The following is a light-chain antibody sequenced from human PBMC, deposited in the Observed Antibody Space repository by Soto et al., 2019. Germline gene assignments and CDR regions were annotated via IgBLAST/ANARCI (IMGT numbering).Light chain of an antibody. J-gene: IGKJ5*01. CDR1: QSVSRY. CDR3: QQRSNWPPIT. Sequence: ETRLTQSPATLSLYPGERATLSCRASQSVSRYLAWYQQKPGQAPRLLIYDASNRATGIPARFSGSGSGTDFTLTISSLEPEDFAVYYCQQRSNWPPITSGQGRRLAI. V-gene: IGKV3-11*01. CDR2: DAS.